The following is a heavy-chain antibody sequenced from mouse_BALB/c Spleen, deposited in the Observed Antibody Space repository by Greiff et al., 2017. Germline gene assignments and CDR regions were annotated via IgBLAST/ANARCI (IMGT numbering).Heavy chain of an antibody. D-gene: IGHD5-5*01. CDR2: IDPENGDT. CDR1: GFNIKDYY. V-gene: IGHV14-4*02. Sequence: VQLKQSGAELVRSGASVKLSCTASGFNIKDYYMHWVKQRPEQGLEWIGWIDPENGDTEYAPKFQGKATMTADTSSNTAYLQLSSLTSEDTAVYYCNAPYLRAMDYWGQGTSVTVSS. CDR3: NAPYLRAMDY. J-gene: IGHJ4*01.